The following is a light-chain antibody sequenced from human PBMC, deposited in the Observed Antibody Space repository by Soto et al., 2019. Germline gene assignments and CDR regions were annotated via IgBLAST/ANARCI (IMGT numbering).Light chain of an antibody. CDR2: GAS. J-gene: IGKJ1*01. Sequence: EIVMTQSPATLSVSPGERATLSCRASQSVSSNLAWYQQKPGQAPRLLIHGASTRATGIPARFSGTGSGTDFTLTVSSLQSEDFAVYYCQQYDNWPQTFGQGTKVDI. CDR1: QSVSSN. V-gene: IGKV3-15*01. CDR3: QQYDNWPQT.